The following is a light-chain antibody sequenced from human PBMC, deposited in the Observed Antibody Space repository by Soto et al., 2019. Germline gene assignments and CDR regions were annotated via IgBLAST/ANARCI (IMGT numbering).Light chain of an antibody. CDR1: SSDVGGYDY. V-gene: IGLV2-14*01. CDR3: NSFTETNTHVL. J-gene: IGLJ2*01. Sequence: QSALTQPASMSGSPGQSITISCTGTSSDVGGYDYVSWYQQHPGKAPKLLIYEVNNRPSGVSHRFSGSKSGNTASLTISGLQAEDEADYFCNSFTETNTHVLFGGGTKLTVL. CDR2: EVN.